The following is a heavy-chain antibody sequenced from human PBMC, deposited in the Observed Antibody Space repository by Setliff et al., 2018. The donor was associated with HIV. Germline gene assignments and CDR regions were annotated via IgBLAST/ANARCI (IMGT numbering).Heavy chain of an antibody. J-gene: IGHJ6*02. CDR2: IWPSGTS. V-gene: IGHV4-38-2*01. Sequence: SETLSLTCGVSGDSITGYFYWAWIRQPPGKGMEWIANIYPSGSIWPSGTSNYNPSLKGRVTIPLDMSQNQFSLKVNSVTAADTAIYYCARGGPAVAYAVDVWGQGTTVTVSS. D-gene: IGHD5-12*01. CDR3: ARGGPAVAYAVDV. CDR1: GDSITGYFY.